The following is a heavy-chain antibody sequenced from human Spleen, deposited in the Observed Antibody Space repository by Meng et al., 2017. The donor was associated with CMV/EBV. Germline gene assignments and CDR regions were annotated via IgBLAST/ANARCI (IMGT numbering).Heavy chain of an antibody. CDR2: ISNSGGTT. D-gene: IGHD1-26*01. Sequence: GESLKISCAASGFTLSDYVVHWVRQAPGEGLEWVSTISNSGGTTYYADSVRGRFTISRDNSKNTLYLQMNNLRAEDAAVYYCAREGGSNDYWGQGTLVTVSS. CDR3: AREGGSNDY. CDR1: GFTLSDYV. V-gene: IGHV3-23*01. J-gene: IGHJ4*02.